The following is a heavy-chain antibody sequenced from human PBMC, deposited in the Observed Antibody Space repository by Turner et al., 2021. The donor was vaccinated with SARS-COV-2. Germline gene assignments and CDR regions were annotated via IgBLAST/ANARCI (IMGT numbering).Heavy chain of an antibody. CDR3: ASQEALVPSYYYYYYGMDV. D-gene: IGHD3-10*01. CDR2: IYYSGST. J-gene: IGHJ6*02. V-gene: IGHV4-39*01. Sequence: QLQLQESGPGLVKPSETLSLTCTVSYGSIRRSSYYWGWIRQPTGKGLEWIGSIYYSGSTYYNPSLKSRVTISVDTSKNQFSLKLSSVTAADTAVYYCASQEALVPSYYYYYYGMDVWGQGTTVTVSS. CDR1: YGSIRRSSYY.